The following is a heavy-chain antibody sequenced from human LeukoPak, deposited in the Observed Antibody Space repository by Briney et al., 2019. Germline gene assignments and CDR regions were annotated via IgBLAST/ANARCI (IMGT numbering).Heavy chain of an antibody. V-gene: IGHV4-59*01. D-gene: IGHD7-27*01. CDR1: GGSISSYY. CDR2: IYYSGST. CDR3: ARVPGGWGSGWFDP. J-gene: IGHJ5*02. Sequence: KPSETLSLTCTVSGGSISSYYWSWIRQPPGKGLEWIGYIYYSGSTNYNPSLKSRVTISVDTSKNQFSLELSSVTAADTAVYYCARVPGGWGSGWFDPWGQGTLVTVSS.